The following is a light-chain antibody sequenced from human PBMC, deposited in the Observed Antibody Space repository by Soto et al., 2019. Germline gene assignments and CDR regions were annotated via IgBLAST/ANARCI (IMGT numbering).Light chain of an antibody. CDR1: QGISSY. Sequence: AIRMTQSPSSLSASTGDRVTITCRASQGISSYLAWYQQKPGKAPKLLIYAASTLQSGVPSRFSGSGSGTEFTLTISCLQPEDFATYYCQQYHSYPFTFGRGTKVEIK. J-gene: IGKJ4*02. CDR2: AAS. CDR3: QQYHSYPFT. V-gene: IGKV1-8*01.